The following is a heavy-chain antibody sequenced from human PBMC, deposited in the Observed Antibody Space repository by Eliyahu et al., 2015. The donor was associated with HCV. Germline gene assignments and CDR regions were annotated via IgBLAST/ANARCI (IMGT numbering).Heavy chain of an antibody. J-gene: IGHJ4*02. CDR3: AREIGSICSSTSCYDDDY. D-gene: IGHD2-2*01. V-gene: IGHV3-33*01. CDR2: IWYDGSNK. CDR1: GFTXXSCG. Sequence: QVQLVESGGGVVQPGRSLXPCFXASGFTXXSCGMHWVRQAPGKGLGWVAVIWYDGSNKYYADSVKGRFTISRDNSKNTLYLQMNSLRAEDTAVYYCAREIGSICSSTSCYDDDYWGQGTLVTVSS.